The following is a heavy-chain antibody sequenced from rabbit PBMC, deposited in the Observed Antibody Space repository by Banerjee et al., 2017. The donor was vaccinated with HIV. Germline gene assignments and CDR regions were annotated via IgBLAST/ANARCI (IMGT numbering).Heavy chain of an antibody. CDR2: IYTGSTGST. CDR1: GIDFNNSVY. J-gene: IGHJ3*01. V-gene: IGHV1S40*01. CDR3: ARGYSGSSYYIVL. D-gene: IGHD8-1*01. Sequence: QSLEESGGDLVKPGASLTLTCTASGIDFNNSVYMCWVRQAPGKGLEWIACIYTGSTGSTYYASWVNGRFTISKTSSTTVTLQMTSLTAADTATYFCARGYSGSSYYIVLWGQGTLVTVS.